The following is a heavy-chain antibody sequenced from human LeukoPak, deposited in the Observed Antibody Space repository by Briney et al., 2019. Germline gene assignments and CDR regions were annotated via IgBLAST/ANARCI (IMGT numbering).Heavy chain of an antibody. CDR1: RGTFSSYA. V-gene: IGHV1-69*13. CDR2: IIPIFGTA. D-gene: IGHD3-22*01. CDR3: ARMIDNSFDI. Sequence: SVKVSCKASRGTFSSYAISWVRQAPGQGLEWMGGIIPIFGTANYAQKFQGRVTITADESTSTAYMELSSLRSEDTAVYYCARMIDNSFDIWSQGTMVTVSS. J-gene: IGHJ3*02.